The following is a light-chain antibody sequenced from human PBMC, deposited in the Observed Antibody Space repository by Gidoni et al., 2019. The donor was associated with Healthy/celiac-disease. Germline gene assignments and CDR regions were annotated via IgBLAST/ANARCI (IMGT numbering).Light chain of an antibody. CDR1: SSNIGSNT. Sequence: QSVLTQPPSASGTPGQSVTISCYGSSSNIGSNTVNWYQQRPGTAPKLLIYSNNQRPSGVPDRFSGSKSGTSASLAISGLQSEDEADYYCAAWDDSLNCVVFGGGTKLTVL. V-gene: IGLV1-44*01. J-gene: IGLJ2*01. CDR3: AAWDDSLNCVV. CDR2: SNN.